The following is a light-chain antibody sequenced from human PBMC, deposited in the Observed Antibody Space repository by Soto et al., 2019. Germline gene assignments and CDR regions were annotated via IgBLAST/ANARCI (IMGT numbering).Light chain of an antibody. CDR2: GNN. Sequence: QSVLTQPPSASGTPGQRVTISCSGSGSSIGTNTVNWYRQLPGTAPKLPIYGNNQRPSGVPDRFSGSKSGTSASLAISGLQSEDEADYYCAAWDGSLNNVLFGGGTKVTVL. CDR1: GSSIGTNT. V-gene: IGLV1-44*01. CDR3: AAWDGSLNNVL. J-gene: IGLJ2*01.